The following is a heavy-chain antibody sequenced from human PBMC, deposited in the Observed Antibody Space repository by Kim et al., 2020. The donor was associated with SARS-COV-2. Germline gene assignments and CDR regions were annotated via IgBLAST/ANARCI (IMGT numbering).Heavy chain of an antibody. CDR1: GFTFGDYA. V-gene: IGHV3-49*03. CDR2: IRSKAYGGTT. Sequence: GGSLRLSCTASGFTFGDYAMSWFRQAPGKGLEWVGCIRSKAYGGTTEYAASVKGRFTISRDDSKSIAYLQMNSLKTEDTAVYYCLTSYGRRAFDILGQGTMVTVSS. CDR3: LTSYGRRAFDI. J-gene: IGHJ3*02. D-gene: IGHD3-10*01.